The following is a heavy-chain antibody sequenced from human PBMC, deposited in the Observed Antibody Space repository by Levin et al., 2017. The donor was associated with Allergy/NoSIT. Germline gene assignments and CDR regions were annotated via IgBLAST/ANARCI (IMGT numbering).Heavy chain of an antibody. V-gene: IGHV3-11*03. Sequence: PGGSLRLSCATSGITFSDYYMSWIRQAPGKGLEWVSYISGSSSDTNYVDSVKGRFTISRDNGKNSLYLQMNSLRAEDTAVYYCASQLKVNQWLVYNWGQGTLVIVSS. CDR1: GITFSDYY. D-gene: IGHD6-19*01. CDR3: ASQLKVNQWLVYN. J-gene: IGHJ4*02. CDR2: ISGSSSDT.